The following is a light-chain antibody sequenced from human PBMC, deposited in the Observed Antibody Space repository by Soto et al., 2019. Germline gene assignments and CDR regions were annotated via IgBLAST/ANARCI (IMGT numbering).Light chain of an antibody. CDR1: QTVLYSSTNKNY. J-gene: IGKJ2*01. CDR2: WAS. Sequence: DIVMTQSPDSLAVSLGERATINCKSSQTVLYSSTNKNYLSWHQLKPGQPPKLLIYWASTRESGVPDRFSGSGSGTDFTLTISSLQAEDVAVYYCQQYRSTPYTFGQGTKLEIK. V-gene: IGKV4-1*01. CDR3: QQYRSTPYT.